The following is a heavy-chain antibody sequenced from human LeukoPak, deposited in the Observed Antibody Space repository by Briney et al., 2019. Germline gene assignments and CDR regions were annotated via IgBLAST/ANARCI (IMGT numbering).Heavy chain of an antibody. CDR3: ARDPSGYSSGWYANQYYFDY. CDR1: GDSVSSNSAA. V-gene: IGHV6-1*01. J-gene: IGHJ4*02. Sequence: SQTLSLTCAISGDSVSSNSAAWNWIRRSPSRGLEWLGRTYYRSKWYDDYAVSVKSRITINPDTSKNQFSLQLNSVTPEDTAVYYCARDPSGYSSGWYANQYYFDYWGQGTLVTVSS. CDR2: TYYRSKWYD. D-gene: IGHD6-19*01.